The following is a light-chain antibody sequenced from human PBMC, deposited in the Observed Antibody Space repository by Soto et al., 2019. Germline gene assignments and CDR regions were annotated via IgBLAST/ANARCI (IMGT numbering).Light chain of an antibody. CDR3: QHYYTYPYT. CDR1: QRIGTW. J-gene: IGKJ2*01. CDR2: DAS. Sequence: DIQMTQSPSTLSASVGDSVSITCRASQRIGTWLTWYQQKPGKVPKLLIYDASHLTSGVPSRFSGSGSGTECTLSISSLQPDDFATYYCQHYYTYPYTFGQGTKVEIK. V-gene: IGKV1-5*01.